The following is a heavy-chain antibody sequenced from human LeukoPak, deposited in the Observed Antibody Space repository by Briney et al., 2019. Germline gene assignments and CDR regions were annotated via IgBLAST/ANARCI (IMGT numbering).Heavy chain of an antibody. V-gene: IGHV3-11*01. CDR3: ARDTDPSIYYYYYGMDV. D-gene: IGHD4-17*01. Sequence: KPGGSLRLSCAASGFTFSDYYMSWIRPAPGRGVEWVAYISSSGSTIYYADSVKGRFTISRDNAKNSLYLQMNSLRAEDTAVYYCARDTDPSIYYYYYGMDVWGQGTTVTVSS. J-gene: IGHJ6*02. CDR1: GFTFSDYY. CDR2: ISSSGSTI.